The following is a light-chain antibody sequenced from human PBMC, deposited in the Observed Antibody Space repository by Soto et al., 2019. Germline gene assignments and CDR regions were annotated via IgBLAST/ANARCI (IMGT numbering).Light chain of an antibody. CDR2: SNN. Sequence: QSVLTQPPSVSGTPGQRVTISCSGSRSSIGSNTVNWYQHLPGSAPKLLIYSNNHRPSGVPDRFSASKAGASASLAISGLQSEDEGDYYCAAWDDSLGGFYVFGSGTKVTVL. CDR1: RSSIGSNT. J-gene: IGLJ1*01. V-gene: IGLV1-44*01. CDR3: AAWDDSLGGFYV.